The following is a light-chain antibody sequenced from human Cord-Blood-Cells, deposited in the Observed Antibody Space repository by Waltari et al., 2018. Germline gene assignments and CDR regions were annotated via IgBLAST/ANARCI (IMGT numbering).Light chain of an antibody. CDR2: GAS. J-gene: IGKJ5*01. CDR1: QSVSSN. Sequence: EIVMTQSPATLSVSPGERATISCRASQSVSSNLAWYQQKPGQAPRLLIYGASTRATGIPARFSGSGSGTEFTLTISSLQSEDFAVYYCQQYNNWPRITFGQGTRLDIK. V-gene: IGKV3D-15*01. CDR3: QQYNNWPRIT.